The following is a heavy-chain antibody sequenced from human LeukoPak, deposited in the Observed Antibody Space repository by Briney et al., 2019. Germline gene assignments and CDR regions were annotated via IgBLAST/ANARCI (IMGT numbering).Heavy chain of an antibody. D-gene: IGHD3-10*02. CDR3: AKGHMPRAMFYFDF. V-gene: IGHV3-23*01. Sequence: GGSLRLSCAASGFTFSSYAMSWFRQAPGLGLEWVSSIDARGSSTYYADSVTGRFTISRDNSQSTLYLQMNSLRAEDAALYYCAKGHMPRAMFYFDFWGQGTLVTVSS. CDR2: IDARGSST. J-gene: IGHJ4*02. CDR1: GFTFSSYA.